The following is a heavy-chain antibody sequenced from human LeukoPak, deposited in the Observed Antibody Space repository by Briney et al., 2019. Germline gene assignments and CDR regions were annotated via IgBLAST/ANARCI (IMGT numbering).Heavy chain of an antibody. J-gene: IGHJ4*02. CDR1: GYTFTSYY. CDR3: ARVTGTTLKFDY. D-gene: IGHD1-7*01. CDR2: INPSGGST. V-gene: IGHV1-46*01. Sequence: GASVKVSCKASGYTFTSYYMHWVRQAPGQGLEWMGIINPSGGSTSYAQKFQGRVAMTRDTSTSTVYMELSSLRSEDTAVYYCARVTGTTLKFDYWGQGTLVTVSS.